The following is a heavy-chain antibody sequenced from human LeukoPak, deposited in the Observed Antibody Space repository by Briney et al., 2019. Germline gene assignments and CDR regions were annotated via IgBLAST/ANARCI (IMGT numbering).Heavy chain of an antibody. D-gene: IGHD2-21*02. V-gene: IGHV1-18*01. Sequence: ASVKVSCKASGYTFTSYGISWVRQAPGQGLEWMGWISAYNGNTNYAQKLQGRVTITTDTSTSTAYMELRSLRSDDTAVYYCARDLRVVTATPHDAFDIWGQGTMVTVSS. J-gene: IGHJ3*02. CDR3: ARDLRVVTATPHDAFDI. CDR1: GYTFTSYG. CDR2: ISAYNGNT.